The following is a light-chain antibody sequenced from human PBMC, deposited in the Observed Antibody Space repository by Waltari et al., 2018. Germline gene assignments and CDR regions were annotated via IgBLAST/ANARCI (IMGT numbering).Light chain of an antibody. V-gene: IGKV3-15*01. CDR3: HQYNNWPRT. CDR1: QSVSSK. CDR2: GAS. J-gene: IGKJ1*01. Sequence: EIVMTQSPATLSVSPGERATLSCRASQSVSSKLAWYQQKPGQAPRLLIYGASTRATGIPARFSGSGSGTEFTLTISSLQSKDFAVYYCHQYNNWPRTFGQGTKVEIK.